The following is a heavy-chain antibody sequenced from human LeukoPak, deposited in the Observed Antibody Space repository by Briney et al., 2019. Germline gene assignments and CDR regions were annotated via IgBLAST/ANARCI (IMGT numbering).Heavy chain of an antibody. CDR2: IRSKAYGGAT. CDR3: IRDYCSSTSCPIKFDY. CDR1: GFTFGDYA. J-gene: IGHJ4*02. Sequence: GGSLRLSCTASGFTFGDYAMSWVRQAPGKGVEWVSFIRSKAYGGATEYAASVKGRFTVSRDDSKSIAYLQMNSLKTEDTAVYYCIRDYCSSTSCPIKFDYWGQGTLVTVSS. V-gene: IGHV3-49*04. D-gene: IGHD2-2*01.